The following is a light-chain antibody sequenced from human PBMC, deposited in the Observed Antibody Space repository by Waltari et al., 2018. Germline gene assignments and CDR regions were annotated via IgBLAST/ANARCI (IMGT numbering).Light chain of an antibody. CDR3: HTGVHGTWV. CDR1: SGHSSNV. J-gene: IGLJ3*02. Sequence: QLVLTQSPSASASLRAANKLTCTLSSGHSSNVIAWFKQQPEKGPRYWMRVNSDGSHTRGNEIPNLFSGSSSGAERYLTISSLQSEDEADYYCHTGVHGTWVFGGVTKLTVL. V-gene: IGLV4-69*01. CDR2: VNSDGSH.